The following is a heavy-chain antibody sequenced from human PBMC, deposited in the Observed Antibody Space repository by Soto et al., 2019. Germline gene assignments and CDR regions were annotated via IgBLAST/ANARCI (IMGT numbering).Heavy chain of an antibody. CDR3: ASDICSGGSCYPNWFDP. V-gene: IGHV1-69*01. J-gene: IGHJ5*02. Sequence: QVQLVQSGAEVKKPGSSVKVSCKASGGTFSSYAISWVRQAPGQGLEWMGGIIAIFGRANYGQKLQGRVTITADESTSTAYMELSSLRSEDTAVYYCASDICSGGSCYPNWFDPWGQGTLVTVSS. CDR2: IIAIFGRA. CDR1: GGTFSSYA. D-gene: IGHD2-15*01.